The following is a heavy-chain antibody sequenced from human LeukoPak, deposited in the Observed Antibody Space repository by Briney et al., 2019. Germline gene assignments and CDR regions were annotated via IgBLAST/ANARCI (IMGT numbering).Heavy chain of an antibody. V-gene: IGHV3-53*04. CDR3: ARGFRDTAPDY. CDR2: IYSGGST. Sequence: GGSLRLSCAASGFAVSSNYMSWVRQAPGKGLEWVSVIYSGGSTYYADSVKGRFTISRHNSKNTLYLQMNSLRAEDTAVYYCARGFRDTAPDYWGQGTLVTASS. CDR1: GFAVSSNY. J-gene: IGHJ4*02. D-gene: IGHD5-18*01.